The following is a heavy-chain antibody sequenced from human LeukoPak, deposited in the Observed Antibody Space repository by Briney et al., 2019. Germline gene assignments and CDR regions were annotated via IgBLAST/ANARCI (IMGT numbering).Heavy chain of an antibody. V-gene: IGHV3-53*01. Sequence: GGSLRLSCAASGFTVSSKYMSWARQAPGKGLEWGSVIYSGGSAYYADSVKGRFTISRDNSKNTLYLQMNSLRAEDTAVYYCGRGGIAGLDFDYWGQGTLVTVSS. CDR2: IYSGGSA. CDR1: GFTVSSKY. CDR3: GRGGIAGLDFDY. D-gene: IGHD2-15*01. J-gene: IGHJ4*02.